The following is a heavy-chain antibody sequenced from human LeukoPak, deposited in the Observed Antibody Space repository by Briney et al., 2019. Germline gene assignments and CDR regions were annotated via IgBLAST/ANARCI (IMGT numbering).Heavy chain of an antibody. J-gene: IGHJ4*02. D-gene: IGHD3-10*01. Sequence: MHAESLKISCKGSGYIFTHNWLGWVRRMPGRGLEWMGIIFPGDSNTRYSPSFQGQVTISADKSISTAYVQWSSLKVSDTAMYYCARLRGSGSYLVDYWGQGTLVTVSS. CDR1: GYIFTHNW. CDR3: ARLRGSGSYLVDY. V-gene: IGHV5-51*01. CDR2: IFPGDSNT.